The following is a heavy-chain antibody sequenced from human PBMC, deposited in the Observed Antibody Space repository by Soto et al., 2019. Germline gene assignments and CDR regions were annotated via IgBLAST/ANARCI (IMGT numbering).Heavy chain of an antibody. CDR2: MQHTGNT. CDR1: GASIRSYH. Sequence: PSETLSLTCAVSGASIRSYHWSWIRQPAGKGLEWIGRMQHTGNTNYNPSLKSRVAMSVDTSKSQISLKMTSVTAADTAVYFCAKDVSSRRWFDPWGQGILVTVSS. J-gene: IGHJ5*02. CDR3: AKDVSSRRWFDP. V-gene: IGHV4-4*07. D-gene: IGHD3-16*01.